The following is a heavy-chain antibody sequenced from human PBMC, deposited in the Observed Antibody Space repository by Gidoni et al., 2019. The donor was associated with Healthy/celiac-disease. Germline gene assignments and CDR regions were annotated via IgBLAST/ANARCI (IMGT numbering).Heavy chain of an antibody. D-gene: IGHD3-10*01. CDR3: ARSVDVLLWFGELLGPYYFDY. CDR1: GYTFTSYY. Sequence: QVQLVQSGAEVKKPGASVKVSCKASGYTFTSYYMHWVRQAPGQGLEWMGIINPSGGSTSYAQKFQGRVTMTRDTSTSTVYMELSSLRSEDTAVYYCARSVDVLLWFGELLGPYYFDYWGQGTLVTVSS. V-gene: IGHV1-46*01. J-gene: IGHJ4*02. CDR2: INPSGGST.